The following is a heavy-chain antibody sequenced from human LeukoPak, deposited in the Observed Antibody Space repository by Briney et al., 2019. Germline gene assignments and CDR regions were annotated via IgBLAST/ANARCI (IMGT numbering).Heavy chain of an antibody. CDR3: ARASVVTSPFDY. J-gene: IGHJ4*02. V-gene: IGHV3-11*01. Sequence: GGSLRLSCAASGFTFSDYYMSWIRQAPGKGLEWVSYVSSSGGSIYYADSVKGRFTISRDNAKNSLYLQMNTLRADDTAVYYCARASVVTSPFDYWGQGTLVTVSS. CDR1: GFTFSDYY. CDR2: VSSSGGSI. D-gene: IGHD4-23*01.